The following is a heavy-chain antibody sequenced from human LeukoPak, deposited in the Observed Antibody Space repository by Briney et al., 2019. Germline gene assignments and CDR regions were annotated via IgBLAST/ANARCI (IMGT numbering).Heavy chain of an antibody. Sequence: AGGSLRLSCAASGFTLSNHWMIWVRQAPGKGLEWVAVISYDGSNKYYADSVKGRFTISRDNSKNTLYLQMNSLRAEDTAVYYCAKYSATYTGPTVCYFDYWGQGTLVTVSS. V-gene: IGHV3-30*18. CDR3: AKYSATYTGPTVCYFDY. D-gene: IGHD4-17*01. CDR1: GFTLSNHW. CDR2: ISYDGSNK. J-gene: IGHJ4*02.